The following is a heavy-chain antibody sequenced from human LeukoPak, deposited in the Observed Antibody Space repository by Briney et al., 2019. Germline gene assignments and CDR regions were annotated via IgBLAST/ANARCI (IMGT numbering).Heavy chain of an antibody. D-gene: IGHD2-21*02. J-gene: IGHJ4*02. CDR2: IYHSGNT. V-gene: IGHV4-4*02. CDR3: AREGTVTVVTAIGY. CDR1: GGSISDHNW. Sequence: SETLSLTCAVSGGSISDHNWWSWVRQPPGKGLEWIGEIYHSGNTNYNSFLKSRVTISVDKSNNHFSLRLTSVTAADTAVYYCAREGTVTVVTAIGYWGQGTLVTVSS.